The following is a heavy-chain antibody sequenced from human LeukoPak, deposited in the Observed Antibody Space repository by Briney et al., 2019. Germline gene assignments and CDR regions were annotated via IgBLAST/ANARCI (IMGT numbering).Heavy chain of an antibody. V-gene: IGHV3-30-3*01. Sequence: PGGSLRLSCAASGFTFSSYAMHWVRQAPGKGLEWVAVISYDGSNKYYADSVKGRFTISRDNSKNTLYLQMNSLRAEDTAVYYCARDGSIAAAVYYYYMDVWGKGTTVTVSS. D-gene: IGHD6-13*01. CDR2: ISYDGSNK. CDR1: GFTFSSYA. J-gene: IGHJ6*03. CDR3: ARDGSIAAAVYYYYMDV.